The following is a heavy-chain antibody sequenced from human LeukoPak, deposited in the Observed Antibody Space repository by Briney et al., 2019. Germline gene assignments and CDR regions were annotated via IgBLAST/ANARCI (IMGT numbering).Heavy chain of an antibody. J-gene: IGHJ6*03. V-gene: IGHV4-59*12. CDR2: IYYSGST. CDR3: ARDVAYSSSPDYYYYYMDV. Sequence: SETLSLTCTVSGGSITTYYWSWIRQPPGKGLEWIGYIYYSGSTSYNPSLKSRVTISVDTSKNQFSLKLSSVTAADTAVYYCARDVAYSSSPDYYYYYMDVWGKGTTVTVSS. CDR1: GGSITTYY. D-gene: IGHD6-13*01.